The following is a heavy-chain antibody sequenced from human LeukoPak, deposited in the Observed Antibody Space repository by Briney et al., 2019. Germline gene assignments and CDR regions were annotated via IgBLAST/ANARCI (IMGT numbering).Heavy chain of an antibody. V-gene: IGHV3-23*01. CDR2: ISDRGGST. Sequence: PGGSLRLSCAASGFTFGTYAMSWVRQAPGKGLEWVSAISDRGGSTYYADSVKGRFTISRGNSKNTLYLQMNSLRAEDTAVYYCAKDKSSNWYGSRTFDIWGQGTMVTVSS. D-gene: IGHD6-13*01. CDR1: GFTFGTYA. J-gene: IGHJ3*02. CDR3: AKDKSSNWYGSRTFDI.